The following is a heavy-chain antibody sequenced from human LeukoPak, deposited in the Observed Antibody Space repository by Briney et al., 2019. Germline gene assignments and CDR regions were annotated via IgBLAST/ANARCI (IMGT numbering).Heavy chain of an antibody. V-gene: IGHV4-31*03. D-gene: IGHD3-10*01. CDR1: GGSISSSNYY. CDR2: IYYSESA. CDR3: ARGPDYYGSGSRILDY. Sequence: PSETLSLTCTVSGGSISSSNYYWSWIRQLPGKGLEWIGSIYYSESAYYNPSLKSRLAVSVDTSKNQFSLNLSSVTAADTAVYYCARGPDYYGSGSRILDYWGRGTLVTVSS. J-gene: IGHJ4*02.